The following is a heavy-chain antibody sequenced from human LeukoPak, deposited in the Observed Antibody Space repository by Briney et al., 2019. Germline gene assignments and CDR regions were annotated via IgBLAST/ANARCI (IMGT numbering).Heavy chain of an antibody. Sequence: TGGSLRLSCATSGFRFSSYGMHWVRRAPGKGLEWVAVIWSDGNNKHYADSVKGRFTISRDNSNNTLYLQMYSLRAEDTALYYCARERSLNTASLGYWGHGTLVTVSS. J-gene: IGHJ4*01. CDR1: GFRFSSYG. D-gene: IGHD5-18*01. CDR2: IWSDGNNK. CDR3: ARERSLNTASLGY. V-gene: IGHV3-33*01.